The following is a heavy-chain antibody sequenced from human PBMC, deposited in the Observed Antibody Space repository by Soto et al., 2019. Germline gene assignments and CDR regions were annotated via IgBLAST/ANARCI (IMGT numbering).Heavy chain of an antibody. J-gene: IGHJ4*02. CDR1: GFNFSDSA. CDR2: IRGRSKKFAT. Sequence: EVQLVESGGGLVQPGGSLKVSCAGLGFNFSDSALHWVRQPSGKGLEWIGRIRGRSKKFATSDATSVRGRFSLSRDVSRNTAYLQRNSLRDDDTGVYFCTARGGDSLQDIWGQGTLVTVSS. CDR3: TARGGDSLQDI. D-gene: IGHD4-17*01. V-gene: IGHV3-73*01.